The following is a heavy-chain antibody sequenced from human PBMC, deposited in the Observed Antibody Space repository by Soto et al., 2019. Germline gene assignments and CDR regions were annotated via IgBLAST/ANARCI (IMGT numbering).Heavy chain of an antibody. CDR1: GGSINSGAYY. Sequence: QLQLQESGPGLVKPSETLSLTCTVSGGSINSGAYYWGWIRQPPGKGLEWIGSIYYSGTTNYNPSLKSRVTISLDTSKNKFSLKLSSVTAADTAVYYCASLPRGGGYHYYQYYGVDVWGQGTTVTVPS. CDR2: IYYSGTT. V-gene: IGHV4-39*01. CDR3: ASLPRGGGYHYYQYYGVDV. J-gene: IGHJ6*02. D-gene: IGHD2-15*01.